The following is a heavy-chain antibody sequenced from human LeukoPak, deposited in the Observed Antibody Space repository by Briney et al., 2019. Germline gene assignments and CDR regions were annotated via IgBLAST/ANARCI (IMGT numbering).Heavy chain of an antibody. CDR1: GFTFSNYM. D-gene: IGHD2-21*02. J-gene: IGHJ6*02. CDR2: INSDGSST. CDR3: ARDTATGLDV. V-gene: IGHV3-74*01. Sequence: PGGSLRLSCAASGFTFSNYMMHWVRQAPGKGLVWVSRINSDGSSTNQADSVKGRFTISRDNAKKALYLQMNSLRVEDTAVYFCARDTATGLDVWGQGTTVTVSS.